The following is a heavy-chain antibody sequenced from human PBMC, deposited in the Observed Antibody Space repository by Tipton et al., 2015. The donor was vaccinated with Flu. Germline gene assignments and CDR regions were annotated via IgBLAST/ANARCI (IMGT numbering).Heavy chain of an antibody. J-gene: IGHJ5*02. V-gene: IGHV3-23*01. D-gene: IGHD5-24*01. CDR1: GFTFSSYA. Sequence: GSLRLSCAASGFTFSSYAMSWVRQAPGKGLEWVSAISGSGGSTYYADSVKGRFTISGDNSKNTLYLQMNSLRAEDTAVYYCAKDRPPQRWLQFGWFDPWGQGTLVTVSS. CDR3: AKDRPPQRWLQFGWFDP. CDR2: ISGSGGST.